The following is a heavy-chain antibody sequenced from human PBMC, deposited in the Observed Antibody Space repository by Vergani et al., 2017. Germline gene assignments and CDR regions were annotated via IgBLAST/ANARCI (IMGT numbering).Heavy chain of an antibody. CDR3: AGDRRYCSSTSGYVGRDWVYP. Sequence: QVQLVQSGAEVKKPGASVKFSCKASGYTFTSYYMHWVRQAPGQGLEWMGIINPSGGSTSYAQKFQGRVTMTRDTSTSTVYMELSSLRSEDTAGYYCAGDRRYCSSTSGYVGRDWVYPWDQRALVTVSA. CDR1: GYTFTSYY. J-gene: IGHJ5*01. CDR2: INPSGGST. V-gene: IGHV1-46*01. D-gene: IGHD2-2*01.